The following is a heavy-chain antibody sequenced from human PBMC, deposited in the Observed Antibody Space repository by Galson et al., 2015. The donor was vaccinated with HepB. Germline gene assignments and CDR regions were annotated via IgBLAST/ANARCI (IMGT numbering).Heavy chain of an antibody. CDR3: ARGLDSMVRAHFDY. V-gene: IGHV1-8*01. CDR1: GYTFTSYD. Sequence: VKVSCKASGYTFTSYDINWVRQATGQGLEWMGWMNPNSGNTGYAQKFQGRVTMTRNTSISTAYMELSSLRSEDTAVYYCARGLDSMVRAHFDYWGQGTLVTVSS. CDR2: MNPNSGNT. J-gene: IGHJ4*02. D-gene: IGHD3-10*01.